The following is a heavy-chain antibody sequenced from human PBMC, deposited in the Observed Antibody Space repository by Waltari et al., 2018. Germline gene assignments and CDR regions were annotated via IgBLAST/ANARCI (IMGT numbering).Heavy chain of an antibody. CDR2: IYYSGST. Sequence: QVQLQESGPGLVKPSETLSLTCTVSGGSISSYYWSWIRQPPGKGLEWIGYIYYSGSTNYNPSLKSRVTISVDTSKNQFSLKLSSVTAADTAVYYCAGLTSYYYYMDVWGKGTTVTISS. CDR1: GGSISSYY. CDR3: AGLTSYYYYMDV. V-gene: IGHV4-59*01. J-gene: IGHJ6*03. D-gene: IGHD1-1*01.